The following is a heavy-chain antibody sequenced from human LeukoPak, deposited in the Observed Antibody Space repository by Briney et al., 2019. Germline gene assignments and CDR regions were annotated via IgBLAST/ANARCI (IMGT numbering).Heavy chain of an antibody. Sequence: ASVTVSCKASGYTFTSYDINWVRQATGQGLEWMGWMNPNSGNTGYAQKFQGRVTITRNTSISTAYMELSSLRSEDTAVYYCARAGYSGRHDAFDIWGQGTMVTVSS. CDR3: ARAGYSGRHDAFDI. CDR1: GYTFTSYD. D-gene: IGHD1-26*01. CDR2: MNPNSGNT. J-gene: IGHJ3*02. V-gene: IGHV1-8*03.